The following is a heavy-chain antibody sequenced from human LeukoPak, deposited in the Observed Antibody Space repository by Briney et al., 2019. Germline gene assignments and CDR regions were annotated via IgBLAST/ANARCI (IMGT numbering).Heavy chain of an antibody. Sequence: ASVKVSCKASGYTVTAYYMHWVRQAPGQGLEWMVWINPKSGGTNYAQKFQGRVTMTRDTSTSTAYMDLSTLRSDDTAVYYCARDRSVVAVGAYFDYWGQGTLVTVSS. J-gene: IGHJ4*02. CDR2: INPKSGGT. D-gene: IGHD1-26*01. CDR3: ARDRSVVAVGAYFDY. V-gene: IGHV1-2*02. CDR1: GYTVTAYY.